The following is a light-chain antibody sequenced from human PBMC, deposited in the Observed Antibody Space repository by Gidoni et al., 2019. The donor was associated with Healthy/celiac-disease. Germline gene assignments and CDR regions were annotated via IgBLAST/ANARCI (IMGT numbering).Light chain of an antibody. CDR3: QQLNSYPT. Sequence: IQLTQSPSSLSASVGDRVTIPCRASQGISSYLSWYQQKPGKATKLLIYAASTLQSGVPSRFSGSGSGTDFTLTISSLQPEDFATYYCQQLNSYPTFGQGTKLEIK. V-gene: IGKV1-9*01. J-gene: IGKJ2*01. CDR2: AAS. CDR1: QGISSY.